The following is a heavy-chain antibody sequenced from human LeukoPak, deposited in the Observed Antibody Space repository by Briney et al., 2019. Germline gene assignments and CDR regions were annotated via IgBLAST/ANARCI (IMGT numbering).Heavy chain of an antibody. CDR1: GFTFSSYC. V-gene: IGHV3-7*05. CDR3: ARSSYIAAAGTGYFDY. Sequence: PGGSLRLSCAASGFTFSSYCMSRVRQAPGKGLEWVANIKQDGSEKYYVDSVKGRFTISRDNAKNSLYLQMNSLRAEDTAVYYCARSSYIAAAGTGYFDYWGQGTLVTISS. J-gene: IGHJ4*02. D-gene: IGHD6-13*01. CDR2: IKQDGSEK.